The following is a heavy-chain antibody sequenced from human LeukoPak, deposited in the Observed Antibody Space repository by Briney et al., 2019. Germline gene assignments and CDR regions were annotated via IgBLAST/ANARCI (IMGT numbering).Heavy chain of an antibody. J-gene: IGHJ4*02. Sequence: GGSLRLSCTASGFSFGDYAMNWVRQAPGKGLEWVSFIRSKAYGGTTEYAASVKGRFTISRDDSKSIAYLQMNSLKTEDTAVYYCTSYGGKTVGYWGQGTLVTVSS. CDR3: TSYGGKTVGY. CDR1: GFSFGDYA. V-gene: IGHV3-49*04. CDR2: IRSKAYGGTT. D-gene: IGHD4-23*01.